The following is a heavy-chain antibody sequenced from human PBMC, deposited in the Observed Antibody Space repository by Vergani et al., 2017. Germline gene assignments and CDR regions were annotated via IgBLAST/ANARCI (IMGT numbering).Heavy chain of an antibody. D-gene: IGHD2-15*01. CDR2: ISSSSSYI. CDR1: GFTFSSYS. J-gene: IGHJ5*02. V-gene: IGHV3-21*01. CDR3: ASNYRYCSGGSCSIWFDP. Sequence: EVQLVESGGGLVKPGGSLRLSCAASGFTFSSYSMNWVRQAPGKGLEWVSSISSSSSYIYYADSVKGRFTIARDNAKNSLYLQMNSLRAEDTAVYYCASNYRYCSGGSCSIWFDPWGQGTLVTVSS.